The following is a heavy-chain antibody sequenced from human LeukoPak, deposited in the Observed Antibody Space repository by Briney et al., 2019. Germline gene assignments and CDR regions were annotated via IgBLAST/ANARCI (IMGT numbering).Heavy chain of an antibody. Sequence: SETLSLTCTVSDGSINTFYWSWIRQPPGKGLEWIGYISYSGSTKYNPSLKSRVTISTDASKSQFSLRLNSVTAADTAMCYCSRLPGSWSYRWFDTWGQGTLVTVSS. D-gene: IGHD3-10*01. J-gene: IGHJ5*02. CDR1: DGSINTFY. CDR3: SRLPGSWSYRWFDT. V-gene: IGHV4-59*08. CDR2: ISYSGST.